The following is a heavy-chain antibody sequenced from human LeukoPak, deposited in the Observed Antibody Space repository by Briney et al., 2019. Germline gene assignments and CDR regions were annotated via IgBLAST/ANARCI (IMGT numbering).Heavy chain of an antibody. D-gene: IGHD3-10*01. J-gene: IGHJ1*01. CDR3: AKDQMVRGVIDALAEYIQH. CDR1: GFTFSSYA. V-gene: IGHV3-23*01. CDR2: ISGSGGST. Sequence: GGSMRLSCAASGFTFSSYAMSWVRQAPGKGLEWVSVISGSGGSTYYADSVKGRFTIYRDNSKNTLYLQMNSLRAEDTAVYYCAKDQMVRGVIDALAEYIQHCGQRSPLTVTS.